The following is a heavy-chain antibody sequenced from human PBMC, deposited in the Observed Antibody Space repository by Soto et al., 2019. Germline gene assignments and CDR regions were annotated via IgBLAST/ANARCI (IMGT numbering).Heavy chain of an antibody. V-gene: IGHV1-3*01. J-gene: IGHJ3*02. CDR3: ARSMAVGAIGPQPSDAFDI. CDR2: INAGNGNT. CDR1: GYTFTSYA. D-gene: IGHD1-26*01. Sequence: GASVKVSCKASGYTFTSYAMHWVRQAPGQRLEWMGWINAGNGNTKYSQKFQGRVTITRDTSASTAYMELSSLRSEDTAVYYCARSMAVGAIGPQPSDAFDIWGQGTMVTVSS.